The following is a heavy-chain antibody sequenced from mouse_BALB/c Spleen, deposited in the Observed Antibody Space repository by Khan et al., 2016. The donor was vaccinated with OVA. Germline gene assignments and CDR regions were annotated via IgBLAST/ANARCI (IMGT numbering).Heavy chain of an antibody. Sequence: QVQLKQSGAELARPGASVKMSCKASGYTFTSYTIHWIKQRPGQGLEWIGYINPSNGYTNYNQKFKDKATLTADKSSTTAYMTLSSLTSDDSAVYNCVGDGAYYRSDGWLAYWCQGTTGTVSA. J-gene: IGHJ3*01. D-gene: IGHD2-14*01. CDR1: GYTFTSYT. CDR2: INPSNGYT. CDR3: VGDGAYYRSDGWLAY. V-gene: IGHV1-4*01.